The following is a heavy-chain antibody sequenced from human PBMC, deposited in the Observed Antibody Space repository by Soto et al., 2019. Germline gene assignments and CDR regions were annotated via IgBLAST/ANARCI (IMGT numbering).Heavy chain of an antibody. CDR2: ISGSGGST. CDR1: GFTFSSYA. D-gene: IGHD1-26*01. V-gene: IGHV3-23*01. Sequence: EVQLLESGGGLVQPGGSLRLSCAASGFTFSSYAMSWVRQAPGKGLEWVSAISGSGGSTYCADSVKGRFTISRDNSKNTLYLQMNSLRAEDTAVYYCARDSYLVGFLGATTSFDYWGQGTLVTVSS. CDR3: ARDSYLVGFLGATTSFDY. J-gene: IGHJ4*02.